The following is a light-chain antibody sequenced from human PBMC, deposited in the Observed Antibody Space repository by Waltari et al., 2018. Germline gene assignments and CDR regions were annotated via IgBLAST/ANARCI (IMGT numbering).Light chain of an antibody. Sequence: QSTLTQPASVSGSRGQTLTISCTGTSLDIGGYDFVSWYQQFPGKAPKLSIYDVNNRPSGGSDRFSGFKSGNTASLTISGLQPEDEAEYYCSSYTSTNTHVVFGGGTKLTVL. CDR2: DVN. V-gene: IGLV2-14*03. J-gene: IGLJ2*01. CDR3: SSYTSTNTHVV. CDR1: SLDIGGYDF.